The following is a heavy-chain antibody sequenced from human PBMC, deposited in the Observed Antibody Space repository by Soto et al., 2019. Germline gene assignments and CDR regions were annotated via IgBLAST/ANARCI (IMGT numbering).Heavy chain of an antibody. CDR2: ISAYNGNT. Sequence: QVQLVQSGAEVKKPGASVKVSCKASGYTFTSYGIIWVRQAPGQGLEWMGWISAYNGNTNYAQKLQGRVTMTTDTSTSTAYMELRSLRSDDTAVYYWARPLYYYGSGSYGYWGQGTLVTVSS. CDR3: ARPLYYYGSGSYGY. J-gene: IGHJ4*02. D-gene: IGHD3-10*01. CDR1: GYTFTSYG. V-gene: IGHV1-18*01.